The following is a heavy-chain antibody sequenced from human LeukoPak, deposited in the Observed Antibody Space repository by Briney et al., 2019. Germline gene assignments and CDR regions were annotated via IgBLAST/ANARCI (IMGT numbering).Heavy chain of an antibody. J-gene: IGHJ6*02. CDR1: GYTFTSYG. V-gene: IGHV1-18*01. Sequence: ASVKVSCKASGYTFTSYGISWVRQAPGQVLEWMGWISAYNGNTNYAQKLQGRVTMTTDTSTSTAYMELRSLRSDDTAVYYCARDSAPLEDFDFWSGYYTGLHYYYYYGMDVWGQGTTVTVSS. CDR2: ISAYNGNT. D-gene: IGHD3-3*01. CDR3: ARDSAPLEDFDFWSGYYTGLHYYYYYGMDV.